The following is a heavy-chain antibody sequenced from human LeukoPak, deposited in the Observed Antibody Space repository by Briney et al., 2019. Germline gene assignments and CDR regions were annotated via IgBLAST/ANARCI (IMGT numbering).Heavy chain of an antibody. CDR3: ARAANTAAGTPTLAIDY. V-gene: IGHV3-30*03. D-gene: IGHD6-13*01. CDR1: GFSFSSYG. Sequence: PGGSLRLSCAASGFSFSSYGMHWVRQAPGKGLEWVALISYDGSNKYYADSVKGRFTISRDNAKNSLYLQMNSLRAEDTAVYYCARAANTAAGTPTLAIDYWGQGTLVTVSS. J-gene: IGHJ4*02. CDR2: ISYDGSNK.